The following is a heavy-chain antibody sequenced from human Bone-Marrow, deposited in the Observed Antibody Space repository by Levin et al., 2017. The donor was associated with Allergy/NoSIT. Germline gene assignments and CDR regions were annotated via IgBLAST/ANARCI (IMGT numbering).Heavy chain of an antibody. J-gene: IGHJ4*02. Sequence: GGSLRLSCAASGLSVSTNYMSWVRQAPGKGLEWVSIIYDGGNTYYAGSVKGRFTISRDISKNTLYLQMNSLRVEDTAVYYCARDVSGSWHDYWGQGILVTVSS. CDR1: GLSVSTNY. CDR3: ARDVSGSWHDY. CDR2: IYDGGNT. V-gene: IGHV3-53*01. D-gene: IGHD1-26*01.